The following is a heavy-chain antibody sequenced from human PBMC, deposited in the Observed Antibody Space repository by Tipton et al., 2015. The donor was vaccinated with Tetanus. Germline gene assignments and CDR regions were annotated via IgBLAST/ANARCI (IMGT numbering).Heavy chain of an antibody. CDR1: GGSFSDNS. D-gene: IGHD6-13*01. CDR3: AAAVVRWFDP. CDR2: INHAGST. Sequence: TLSLTCAVHGGSFSDNSWSWIRQPPGKGLEWIGEINHAGSTNYNPSLKSRVTISEDTSKKQFSLKLNSVTAADTAVYYCAAAVVRWFDPWGQGTLVTVSS. J-gene: IGHJ5*02. V-gene: IGHV4-34*01.